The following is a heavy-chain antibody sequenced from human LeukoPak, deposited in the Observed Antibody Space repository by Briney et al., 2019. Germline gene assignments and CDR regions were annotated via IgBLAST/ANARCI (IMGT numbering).Heavy chain of an antibody. J-gene: IGHJ4*02. CDR2: ISGTGSYI. D-gene: IGHD3-3*01. Sequence: GGSLRLSCAASGFTFSSYAMNRVRQAPGKGLEWVSSISGTGSYIYYADSVKGRFTISRDNAKNSLFLQMNSLRAEDTAVYYCARAHVAITVFGVVHYGDCWGQGALVTVSS. CDR3: ARAHVAITVFGVVHYGDC. CDR1: GFTFSSYA. V-gene: IGHV3-21*01.